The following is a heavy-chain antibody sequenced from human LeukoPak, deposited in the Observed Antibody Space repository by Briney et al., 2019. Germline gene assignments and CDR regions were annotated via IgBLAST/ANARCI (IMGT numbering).Heavy chain of an antibody. CDR1: GFTFSSYW. D-gene: IGHD6-13*01. Sequence: GGSLRLSCAASGFTFSSYWMSWVRQAPGKGLEWVANIKQDGSEKYYVDSVKGRFTISRDNAKNSLYLQMDILRAEDMAVYYCAREGSPGTYDYWGQGTLVTVSS. CDR3: AREGSPGTYDY. J-gene: IGHJ4*02. V-gene: IGHV3-7*01. CDR2: IKQDGSEK.